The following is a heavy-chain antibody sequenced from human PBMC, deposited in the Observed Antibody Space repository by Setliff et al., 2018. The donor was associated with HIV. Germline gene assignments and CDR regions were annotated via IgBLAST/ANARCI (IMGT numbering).Heavy chain of an antibody. V-gene: IGHV4-38-2*01. J-gene: IGHJ4*02. Sequence: PSETLSLTCAVSGYSISSGYYWGWIRQPPGKGLEWIGSIYHSGSTYYNPSLMSRVTISVDTSKDQFSLKLRSVTAADTAVYYCFLFYDDRSGFYWDWGQGTLVTVSS. CDR3: FLFYDDRSGFYWD. CDR1: GYSISSGYY. D-gene: IGHD3-22*01. CDR2: IYHSGST.